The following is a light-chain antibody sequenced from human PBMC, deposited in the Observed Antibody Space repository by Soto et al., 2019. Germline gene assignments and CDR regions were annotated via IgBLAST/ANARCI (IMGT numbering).Light chain of an antibody. CDR2: KVS. J-gene: IGKJ1*01. Sequence: DVVLTQSPLSLPVTLGQPASISCRSSQSLVSSDGNTYLNWFQQRPGQSPRRLIYKVSNRDSGVPDRFSGSGSGTDFTLKISRVEAEDVGVYYCMQGRHWPPWTFGQGTKVEIK. CDR1: QSLVSSDGNTY. CDR3: MQGRHWPPWT. V-gene: IGKV2-30*01.